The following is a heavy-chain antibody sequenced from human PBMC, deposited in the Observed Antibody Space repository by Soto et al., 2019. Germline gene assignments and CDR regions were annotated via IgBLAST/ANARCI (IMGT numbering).Heavy chain of an antibody. CDR1: GFSLTSRPMG. J-gene: IGHJ4*02. CDR2: IYWDDDK. Sequence: QITLKESAPPRVKPTQTLTLICTFSGFSLTSRPMGVGWIRQPPGKALEWLAFIYWDDDKRYSPSLRSRLTITKDTSGNQVVLTMTNMDPVDTATYYCAHRLSGYNWNGGYFDYWGQGALVTVSS. V-gene: IGHV2-5*02. D-gene: IGHD1-1*01. CDR3: AHRLSGYNWNGGYFDY.